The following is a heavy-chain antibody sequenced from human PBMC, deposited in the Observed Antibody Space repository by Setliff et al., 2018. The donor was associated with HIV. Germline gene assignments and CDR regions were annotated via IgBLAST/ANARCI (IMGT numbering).Heavy chain of an antibody. J-gene: IGHJ3*02. Sequence: SETLSLTCTVSTDPITTPYYWGWIRQPPGKGLEWIGNIYYSGSTYYNPSLKSRVTISVDTSKNQISLRLNSLTAADTAVYYCARGTTLNVVPDAFDIWGQGTMVTVSS. D-gene: IGHD4-17*01. CDR3: ARGTTLNVVPDAFDI. CDR2: IYYSGST. CDR1: TDPITTPYY. V-gene: IGHV4-38-2*02.